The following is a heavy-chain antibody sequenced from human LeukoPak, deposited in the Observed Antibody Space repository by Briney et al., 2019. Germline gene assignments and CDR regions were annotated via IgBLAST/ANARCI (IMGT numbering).Heavy chain of an antibody. CDR2: VKYDGSEK. D-gene: IGHD3-10*01. CDR1: GFTFNDYW. V-gene: IGHV3-7*04. CDR3: ARGRHFGSGTHYKAFYSDS. Sequence: GGSLRLSCAASGFTFNDYWMNWVRQAPGKGLEWVANVKYDGSEKYYVDSVKGRFTISRDNAKNSLYLQMNSLRAEDTAVYYCARGRHFGSGTHYKAFYSDSWGQGTLVTVSS. J-gene: IGHJ4*02.